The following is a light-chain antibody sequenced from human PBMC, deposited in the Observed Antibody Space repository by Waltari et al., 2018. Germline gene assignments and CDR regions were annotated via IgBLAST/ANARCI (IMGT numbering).Light chain of an antibody. Sequence: QSQLTQPPSASGTPGQRVTISCSGSDSNIGRNTVNWYQQFPGTAPKLLVYGRGQRPAGVPDRFSASKSGTSAALAISGLQSEDEATYYCAGWDDNVNGRVLVGGGTKLTVL. CDR2: GRG. J-gene: IGLJ2*01. CDR3: AGWDDNVNGRVL. CDR1: DSNIGRNT. V-gene: IGLV1-44*01.